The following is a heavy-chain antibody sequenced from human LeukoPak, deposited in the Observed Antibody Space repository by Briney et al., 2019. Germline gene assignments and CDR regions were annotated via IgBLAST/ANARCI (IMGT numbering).Heavy chain of an antibody. CDR1: VSSFTTDW. CDR3: ARHSSYGSDY. CDR2: IYPSDSDT. J-gene: IGHJ4*02. V-gene: IGHV5-51*01. D-gene: IGHD6-6*01. Sequence: GAPRKISCMGSVSSFTTDWTGGARPMPGKGLEWIGIIYPSDSDTSYSTSFQGQVTISADKSIRTAYLQWSSLKASDTALYYGARHSSYGSDYWGQGTLVTVSS.